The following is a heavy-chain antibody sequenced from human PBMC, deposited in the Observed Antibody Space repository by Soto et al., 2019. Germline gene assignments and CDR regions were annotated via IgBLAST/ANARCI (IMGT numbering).Heavy chain of an antibody. CDR3: ARPLWRNDYNWGYFDL. D-gene: IGHD4-4*01. CDR2: ISYDGSNK. V-gene: IGHV3-30-3*01. CDR1: GFTFSSYA. Sequence: QVQLVESGGGVVQPGRSLRLSCAASGFTFSSYAMQWVRQAPGKGLEWVAVISYDGSNKYYADSVKGRFTISRDNSKNTLYLQMNSLRAEDTVVYYCARPLWRNDYNWGYFDLWGRGTLVTVSS. J-gene: IGHJ2*01.